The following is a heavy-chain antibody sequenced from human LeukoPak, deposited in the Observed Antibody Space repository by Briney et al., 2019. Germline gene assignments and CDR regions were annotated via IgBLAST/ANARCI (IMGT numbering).Heavy chain of an antibody. Sequence: GESLKISCKASGYNFPNYWIGWVRQMPGKGLEWMGIIYPGDSDTRYSPSFQGPVTISADKSINTAYLQWSSLKASDTAMYFCARLSGSYYSAGDYWGQGTLVTVSP. D-gene: IGHD1-26*01. CDR3: ARLSGSYYSAGDY. CDR1: GYNFPNYW. V-gene: IGHV5-51*01. J-gene: IGHJ4*02. CDR2: IYPGDSDT.